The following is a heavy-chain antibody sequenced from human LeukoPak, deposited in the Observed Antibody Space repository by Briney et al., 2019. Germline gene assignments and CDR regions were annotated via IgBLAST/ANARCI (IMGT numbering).Heavy chain of an antibody. CDR2: IYHSGST. V-gene: IGHV4-39*07. J-gene: IGHJ4*02. CDR1: GGSISSSSYY. D-gene: IGHD3-10*01. Sequence: SETLSLTCTVSGGSISSSSYYWGWIRQPPGKGLEWIGSIYHSGSTYYNPSLKSRVTISVDTSKNQFSLKLSSVTAADTAVYYCARYGGSGYYFDYWGQGTLVTVSS. CDR3: ARYGGSGYYFDY.